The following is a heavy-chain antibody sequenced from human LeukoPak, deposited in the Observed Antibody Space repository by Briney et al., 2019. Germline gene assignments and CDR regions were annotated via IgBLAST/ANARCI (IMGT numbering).Heavy chain of an antibody. CDR3: AKDASPLPNVFDI. J-gene: IGHJ3*02. V-gene: IGHV3-23*01. CDR1: GFTFSRYA. CDR2: ISDSGNSA. D-gene: IGHD2-15*01. Sequence: GGPLRLSCATSGFTFSRYAMNWVRQAPGKGLEWVSAISDSGNSAYYADSVKGRFTVSRDKSNNTLFLQMTRLTADDTAVYYCAKDASPLPNVFDIWGQGTKVIVSS.